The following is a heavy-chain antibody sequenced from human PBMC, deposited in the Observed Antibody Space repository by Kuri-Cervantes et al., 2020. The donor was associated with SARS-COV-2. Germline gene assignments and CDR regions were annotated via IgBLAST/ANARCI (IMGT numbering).Heavy chain of an antibody. CDR2: IYTSGST. V-gene: IGHV4-4*09. CDR1: GGSFSDYY. Sequence: SETLSLTCAVYGGSFSDYYWSWIRQPAGKGLEWIGYIYTSGSTNYNPSLKSRVTISVDTSKNQFSLKLSSVTAADTAVYYCATHSGSYPYYYYYYMDVWGKGTTVTVSS. CDR3: ATHSGSYPYYYYYYMDV. D-gene: IGHD1-26*01. J-gene: IGHJ6*03.